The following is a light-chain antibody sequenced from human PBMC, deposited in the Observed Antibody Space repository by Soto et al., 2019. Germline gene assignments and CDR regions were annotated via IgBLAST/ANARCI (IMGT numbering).Light chain of an antibody. V-gene: IGLV2-14*03. CDR3: SSYTTTSAVA. CDR2: DVT. Sequence: QSALTQPASVSGSPGQWITISCTGTSSDVGGYNYVSWYQQHPGKAPKLMIYDVTNRPSGVSYRFSGSKSGNTASLTISGLQAGDEADYYCSSYTTTSAVAFGGGTKVTVL. J-gene: IGLJ2*01. CDR1: SSDVGGYNY.